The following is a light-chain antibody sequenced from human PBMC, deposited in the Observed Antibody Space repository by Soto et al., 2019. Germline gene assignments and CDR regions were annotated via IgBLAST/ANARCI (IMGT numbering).Light chain of an antibody. V-gene: IGKV1-5*03. CDR3: QQYNSYWWT. CDR2: KAS. Sequence: DIQMTQSPSTLSASVGDRVTITCRASQSISNWLAWYQQKPGKAPKLLIYKASNLESGVPSRFSGSGSGTEFTLTISSLQPDDFATYYCQQYNSYWWTFGQGTKVEIK. J-gene: IGKJ1*01. CDR1: QSISNW.